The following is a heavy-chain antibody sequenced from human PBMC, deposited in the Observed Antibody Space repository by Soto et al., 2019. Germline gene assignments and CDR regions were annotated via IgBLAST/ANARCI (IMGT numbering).Heavy chain of an antibody. CDR1: GGSINNYY. Sequence: QVQLQESGAGLVKPSETLSLTCTVSGGSINNYYWSWIRQPPGKGLEWIGYIYYSGSTNYNPSLKSRVTISVDTSKNQFSLKLSSVTAADTAVYYCARRYGGNFDNWGQGTLVTVSS. V-gene: IGHV4-59*01. J-gene: IGHJ4*02. D-gene: IGHD1-26*01. CDR3: ARRYGGNFDN. CDR2: IYYSGST.